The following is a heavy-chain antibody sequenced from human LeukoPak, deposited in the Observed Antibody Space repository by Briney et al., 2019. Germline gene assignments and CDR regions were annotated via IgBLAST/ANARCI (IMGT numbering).Heavy chain of an antibody. D-gene: IGHD5-18*01. V-gene: IGHV4-38-2*02. CDR1: GYSISSGYY. CDR2: IYHSGST. J-gene: IGHJ3*02. CDR3: ARNSGYSYGKIMGAFDI. Sequence: SETLSLTCTVSGYSISSGYYWGWIRQPPGKGLEWIGSIYHSGSTYYNPSLKSRVTISVDTSKNQFSLKLSSVTAADTAVYYCARNSGYSYGKIMGAFDIWGQGTMVTVSS.